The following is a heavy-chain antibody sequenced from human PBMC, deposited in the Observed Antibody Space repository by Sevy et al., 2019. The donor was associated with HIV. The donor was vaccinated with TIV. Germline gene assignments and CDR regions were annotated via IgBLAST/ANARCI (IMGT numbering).Heavy chain of an antibody. V-gene: IGHV3-48*02. CDR2: ISSSSSTI. CDR3: AIDEEVATIAYYYGMDV. D-gene: IGHD5-12*01. J-gene: IGHJ6*02. CDR1: GFTFSSYS. Sequence: GGSLRLSCAASGFTFSSYSMNWVRQAPGKGLEWVSYISSSSSTIYYADSVKGRFTISRDNAKNSLYLQMNSRRYEDTAVYYCAIDEEVATIAYYYGMDVWGQGTTVTVS.